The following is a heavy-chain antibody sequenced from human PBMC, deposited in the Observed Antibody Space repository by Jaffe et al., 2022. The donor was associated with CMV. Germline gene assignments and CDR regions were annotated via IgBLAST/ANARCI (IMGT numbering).Heavy chain of an antibody. J-gene: IGHJ4*02. CDR3: AREHCSSTSCYSGQIDY. Sequence: QVQLVESGGGVVQPGRSLRLSCAASGFTFSSYGMHWVRQAPGKGLEWVAVIWYDGSNKYYADSVKGRFTISRDNSKNTLYLQMNSLRAEDTAVYYCAREHCSSTSCYSGQIDYWGQGTLVTVSS. V-gene: IGHV3-33*08. CDR2: IWYDGSNK. CDR1: GFTFSSYG. D-gene: IGHD2-2*02.